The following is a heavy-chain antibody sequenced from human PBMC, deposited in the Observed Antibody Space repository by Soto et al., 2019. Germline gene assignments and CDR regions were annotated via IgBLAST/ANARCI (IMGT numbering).Heavy chain of an antibody. CDR3: ARGPITTNPRFDP. V-gene: IGHV4-34*01. CDR1: GESFSVYY. D-gene: IGHD3-22*01. CDR2: INHSGST. Sequence: QVQLQQWGAGLLKPSETLSLTCAVYGESFSVYYWSWIRQPPGKGLEWIGEINHSGSTNYNPSLKSRVTISVDTSKNQFSLKLSSVTAADTAVYYCARGPITTNPRFDPWGQGTLVTVSS. J-gene: IGHJ5*02.